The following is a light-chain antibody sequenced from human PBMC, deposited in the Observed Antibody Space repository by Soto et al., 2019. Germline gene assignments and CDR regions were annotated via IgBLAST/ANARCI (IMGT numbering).Light chain of an antibody. V-gene: IGKV3-11*01. CDR2: DAS. Sequence: EIVMTQSPSTLSVSPVERATRSCRASQSVSSYLAWYQQKPGQAPRLLIYDASNRATGIPARFSGSGSGTDFTLTISSLEPEDFAVYYCQQRSNWPPITFGQGTRLEI. J-gene: IGKJ5*01. CDR1: QSVSSY. CDR3: QQRSNWPPIT.